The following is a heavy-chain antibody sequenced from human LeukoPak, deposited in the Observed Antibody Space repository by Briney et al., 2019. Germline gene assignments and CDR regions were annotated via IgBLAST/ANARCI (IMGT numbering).Heavy chain of an antibody. Sequence: SETLSLTCAVYGDSFSGHYWSWIRQPPGKGLEWIGEITDGERTSYSPSLKSRATISVVAYLRQFSLELDSVTAADTAIYYCVRRSRVAMPNALDLISDFWGQGTLVTVSS. CDR2: ITDGERT. J-gene: IGHJ4*02. CDR3: VRRSRVAMPNALDLISDF. D-gene: IGHD6-13*01. V-gene: IGHV4-34*01. CDR1: GDSFSGHY.